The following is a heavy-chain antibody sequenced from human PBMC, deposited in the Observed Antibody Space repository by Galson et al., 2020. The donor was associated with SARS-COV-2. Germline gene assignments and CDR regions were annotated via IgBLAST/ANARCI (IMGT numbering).Heavy chain of an antibody. J-gene: IGHJ6*03. CDR3: AKLNYDFWSGESVACCDYYMDV. CDR1: GFTFSSYA. D-gene: IGHD3-3*01. CDR2: ISGSGGST. V-gene: IGHV3-23*01. Sequence: GGSLRLSCAASGFTFSSYAMSWVRQAPGKGLEWVSAISGSGGSTYYADSVKGRFTISRDNSKNTLYLQMNSLRAEDTAVYYCAKLNYDFWSGESVACCDYYMDVWGKGTTVTVSS.